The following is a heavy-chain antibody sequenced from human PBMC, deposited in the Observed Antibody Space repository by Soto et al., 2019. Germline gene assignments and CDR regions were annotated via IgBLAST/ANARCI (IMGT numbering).Heavy chain of an antibody. J-gene: IGHJ4*02. V-gene: IGHV1-18*03. Sequence: AASVKVSCKASGYTFTSYCISWVRQAPGQGLEWMGRISAYNGNTNYAQKLQGRVTMTTDTSTSTAYMELRSLRSDDMAVYYGAREKVGAKAYRGQGTLVTVSS. CDR3: AREKVGAKAY. D-gene: IGHD1-26*01. CDR2: ISAYNGNT. CDR1: GYTFTSYC.